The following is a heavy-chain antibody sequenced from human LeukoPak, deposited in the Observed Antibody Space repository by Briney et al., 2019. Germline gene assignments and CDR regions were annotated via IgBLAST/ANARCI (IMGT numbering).Heavy chain of an antibody. CDR1: GFTFSSYS. D-gene: IGHD6-19*01. J-gene: IGHJ5*02. CDR2: ISSSSSYI. Sequence: GGSLRLSCAASGFTFSSYSMNWVRQAPGKGLEWVSSISSSSSYIYYADSVKGRFTISRDSAKNSLYLQMNSLRAEDTAVYYCASRYYSSGWYGSGFDPWGQGTLVTVSS. V-gene: IGHV3-21*01. CDR3: ASRYYSSGWYGSGFDP.